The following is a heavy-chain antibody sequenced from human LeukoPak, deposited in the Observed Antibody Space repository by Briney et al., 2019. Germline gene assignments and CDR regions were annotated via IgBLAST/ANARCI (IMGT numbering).Heavy chain of an antibody. J-gene: IGHJ6*02. CDR1: GYSFNAYA. CDR2: ITGDGNTI. CDR3: AKRGDYYSYYYVMEV. D-gene: IGHD2-21*02. V-gene: IGHV3-23*01. Sequence: GGSLRLSCAASGYSFNAYAMSWVRQAPGKGLEWVSSITGDGNTIIYADSVKGRFTISRDYSKDTLYLQMNSLRVEDTAIYYCAKRGDYYSYYYVMEVWGQGTTVIVSS.